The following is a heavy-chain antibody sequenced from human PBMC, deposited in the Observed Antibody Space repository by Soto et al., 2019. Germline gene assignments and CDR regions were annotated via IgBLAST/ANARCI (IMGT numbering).Heavy chain of an antibody. D-gene: IGHD5-12*01. CDR1: GFTFSNIW. V-gene: IGHV3-15*01. CDR3: TTVGRSGYDD. J-gene: IGHJ4*02. Sequence: AGGSLRLSCAASGFTFSNIWMTWVRQVPGKGLEWVGRIKSKTAGGTIDYAAPVNGRFTISRDDSKNMVYLQMNSLKTEDTAMYYCTTVGRSGYDDWGRGTLVTVSS. CDR2: IKSKTAGGTI.